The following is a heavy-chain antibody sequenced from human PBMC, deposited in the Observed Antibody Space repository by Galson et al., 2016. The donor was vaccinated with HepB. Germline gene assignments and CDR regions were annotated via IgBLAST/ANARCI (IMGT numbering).Heavy chain of an antibody. CDR1: GFSLTSSGMF. J-gene: IGHJ6*02. D-gene: IGHD2-15*01. V-gene: IGHV2-70*01. CDR2: IDWDDGI. Sequence: PALVKPTQTLTLPCTFSGFSLTSSGMFVNWIRQPPGKALEWLALIDWDDGIHYTSSQKTRLTISKDTSKRQVVLSMTNVDPRDTATYYCARSRDFVMDVWGQGVTVTVS. CDR3: ARSRDFVMDV.